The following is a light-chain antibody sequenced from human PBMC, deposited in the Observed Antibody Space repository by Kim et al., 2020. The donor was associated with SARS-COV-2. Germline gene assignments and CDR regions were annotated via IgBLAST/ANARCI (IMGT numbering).Light chain of an antibody. CDR3: MQALQTEYT. J-gene: IGKJ2*01. Sequence: DIVMTQSPLSLPVTPGEPASISCRSSQSLLHSNGYNYLDWYLQKPGQSPQLLIYLGSNRASGVPDRFSGSGSGTDFTLKISRVEAKDVGVYYCMQALQTEYTFGQGTKLEI. V-gene: IGKV2-28*01. CDR1: QSLLHSNGYNY. CDR2: LGS.